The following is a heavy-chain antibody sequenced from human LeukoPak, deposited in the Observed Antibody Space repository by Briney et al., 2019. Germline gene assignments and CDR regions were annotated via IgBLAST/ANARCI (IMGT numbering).Heavy chain of an antibody. CDR2: FDPEDGET. V-gene: IGHV1-24*01. CDR3: ATVTRIFGVVYRYFDY. Sequence: ASVKVSCKVSGYTLTELSMHWVRQAPGKGLEWMGGFDPEDGETIYAQKFQGRVTMTEDTSTDTAYMELSSLRSEDTAVYYCATVTRIFGVVYRYFDYWGQGTLVTVSS. CDR1: GYTLTELS. D-gene: IGHD3-3*01. J-gene: IGHJ4*02.